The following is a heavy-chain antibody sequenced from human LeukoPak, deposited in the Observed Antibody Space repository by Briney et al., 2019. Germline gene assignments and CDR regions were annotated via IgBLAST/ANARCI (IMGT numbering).Heavy chain of an antibody. Sequence: GGSLILSCAASGFTFSSYAMSWVRQAPGKGLEWVSAISGSGGSTYYTDSVKGRFTISRDNSNNTLFLQMNSLRPEDTALYYCAKAVGGTFDYWGQGTLVTVSS. CDR1: GFTFSSYA. CDR2: ISGSGGST. J-gene: IGHJ4*02. D-gene: IGHD1-26*01. CDR3: AKAVGGTFDY. V-gene: IGHV3-23*01.